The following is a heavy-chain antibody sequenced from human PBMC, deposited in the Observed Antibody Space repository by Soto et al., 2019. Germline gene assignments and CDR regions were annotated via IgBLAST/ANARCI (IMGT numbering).Heavy chain of an antibody. CDR1: GGSFSGYY. CDR3: ARVGSNYFNWFDP. Sequence: SETLSLTCAVYGGSFSGYYWSWIRQPPGKGLEWIGEINHSGSTNYNPSLKSRVTISVDTSKNQFSLKLSSVTAADTAVYYCARVGSNYFNWFDPWGQGTLVTVSS. D-gene: IGHD4-4*01. J-gene: IGHJ5*02. CDR2: INHSGST. V-gene: IGHV4-34*01.